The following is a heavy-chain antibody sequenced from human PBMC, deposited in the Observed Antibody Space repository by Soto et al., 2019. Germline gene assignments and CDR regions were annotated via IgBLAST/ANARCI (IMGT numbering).Heavy chain of an antibody. CDR3: ARGLNDYSTSSGRRSAQRGYYYGMDV. J-gene: IGHJ6*02. D-gene: IGHD4-4*01. CDR2: INPSGGDT. CDR1: GYTFSSFY. V-gene: IGHV1-46*01. Sequence: QVQLVQSGAEVKKPGASVKVSCKASGYTFSSFYMHWVRQAPGRGLEWMGIINPSGGDTGYGKKLQGRVTMTRETSTSTVYIEVSSLRPDDTAVYYCARGLNDYSTSSGRRSAQRGYYYGMDVWGQGTTVTVS.